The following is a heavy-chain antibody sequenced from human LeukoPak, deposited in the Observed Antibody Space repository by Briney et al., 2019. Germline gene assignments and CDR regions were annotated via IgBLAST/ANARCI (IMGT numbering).Heavy chain of an antibody. CDR3: ARDGAAAAGNWFDP. CDR1: GGSISSGDYY. V-gene: IGHV4-30-4*01. Sequence: SQTLSLTCTVSGGSISSGDYYWSWIRQPPGKGLEWIGYIYYSGSTYCNPSLKSRVTISVDTSKNQFSLKLSSVTAADTAVYYCARDGAAAAGNWFDPWGQGTLVTVSS. CDR2: IYYSGST. D-gene: IGHD6-13*01. J-gene: IGHJ5*02.